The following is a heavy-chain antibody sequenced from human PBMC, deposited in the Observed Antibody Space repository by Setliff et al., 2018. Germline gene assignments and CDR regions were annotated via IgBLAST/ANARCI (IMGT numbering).Heavy chain of an antibody. J-gene: IGHJ4*02. D-gene: IGHD3-3*01. CDR3: ARKYNFWSGELDY. V-gene: IGHV4-34*01. Sequence: PSETLSLTCAVYGGSFSGYYWSWIRQPPGKRLEWIGYIYYSGSTNYNPSLKSRVTISVDTSKNQFSLKLSSVTAADTAVYYCARKYNFWSGELDYWGQGTLVTVSS. CDR2: IYYSGST. CDR1: GGSFSGYY.